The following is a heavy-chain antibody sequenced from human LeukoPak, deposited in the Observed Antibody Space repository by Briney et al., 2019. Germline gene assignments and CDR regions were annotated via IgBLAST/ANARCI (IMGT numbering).Heavy chain of an antibody. CDR3: VRDMGYYDKV. CDR2: INTDGNTR. D-gene: IGHD3-22*01. CDR1: GFTFSTSW. J-gene: IGHJ4*02. Sequence: GGSLRLSCATSGFTFSTSWMHWVRQAPGKGLVWVSRINTDGNTRDYADSVKGRFTISRDNAKNTLYLQMNSLRAEDTAVYYCVRDMGYYDKVWGQGTLVTVSS. V-gene: IGHV3-74*01.